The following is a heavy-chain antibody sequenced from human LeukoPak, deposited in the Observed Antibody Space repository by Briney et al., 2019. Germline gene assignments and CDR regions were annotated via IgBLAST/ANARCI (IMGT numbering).Heavy chain of an antibody. CDR2: ISSSGSRR. V-gene: IGHV3-48*03. Sequence: GESLKISCAASGITFSSYEMNWVRQAPGKGLEWVSYISSSGSRRYYADSVKGRFTISRDNAKNSLYLQMNSLRAEDTAVYYCARDLDGDFNYWGQGTLVTVSS. CDR1: GITFSSYE. D-gene: IGHD4-17*01. CDR3: ARDLDGDFNY. J-gene: IGHJ4*02.